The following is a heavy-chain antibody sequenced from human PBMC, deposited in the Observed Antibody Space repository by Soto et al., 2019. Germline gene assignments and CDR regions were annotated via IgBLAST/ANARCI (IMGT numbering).Heavy chain of an antibody. V-gene: IGHV3-64*01. D-gene: IGHD3-9*01. Sequence: EVQLVESGGGLVQPGGSLRLSCAASGFTFSSYAMHWVRQAPGKGLEYVSAISSNGGSTYYANSVKGRFTISRDNSKNTLYLQMGSLRAEDMAVYDCARIFGADGRYFDWVRLGNYYYYMDVWGKGTTVTVSS. CDR3: ARIFGADGRYFDWVRLGNYYYYMDV. CDR1: GFTFSSYA. J-gene: IGHJ6*03. CDR2: ISSNGGST.